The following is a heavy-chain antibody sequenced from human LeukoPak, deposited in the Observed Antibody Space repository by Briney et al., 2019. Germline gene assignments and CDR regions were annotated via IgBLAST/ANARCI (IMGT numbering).Heavy chain of an antibody. CDR1: GFTFSNSW. Sequence: GSLRLSCATSGFTFSNSWMNWVRQAPGKGLEWVGRIRSNSDGGTIDYAAPVKGRFTLSRDDSKTTLYLQMNSLQTEDTAVYYCATDFYDSTWGQGTLVTVSS. D-gene: IGHD3-22*01. V-gene: IGHV3-15*07. J-gene: IGHJ5*02. CDR2: IRSNSDGGTI. CDR3: ATDFYDST.